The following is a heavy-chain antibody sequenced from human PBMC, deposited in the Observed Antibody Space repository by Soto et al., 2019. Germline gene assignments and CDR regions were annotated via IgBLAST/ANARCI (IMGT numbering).Heavy chain of an antibody. CDR3: ANAVEGVGLGGGLFAY. V-gene: IGHV3-23*01. J-gene: IGHJ4*02. D-gene: IGHD3-16*01. CDR1: GFTFSSYV. Sequence: GGSLRRSCAASGFTFSSYVFSWGRRALGKGLEWVSSISGDGGSTYYADSVKGRFTTSRDNSKITLYLQMNSLRAEDTAVYHCANAVEGVGLGGGLFAYGGQGTLVTVSS. CDR2: ISGDGGST.